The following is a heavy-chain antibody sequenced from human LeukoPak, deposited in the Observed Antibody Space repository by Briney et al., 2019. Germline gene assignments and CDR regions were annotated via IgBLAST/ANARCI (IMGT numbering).Heavy chain of an antibody. CDR1: GGTFSSYA. V-gene: IGHV1-69*01. D-gene: IGHD2-2*01. CDR3: ASRLYCSNTRCRNFPFAY. CDR2: IIPIFGTA. J-gene: IGHJ4*02. Sequence: ASVKVSCKASGGTFSSYAINWVRQAPGQGLEWMGGIIPIFGTANYAQKFQDRVTITADESTSKAYMELSSLRSEDTAIYYCASRLYCSNTRCRNFPFAYWGQGTLVTVSS.